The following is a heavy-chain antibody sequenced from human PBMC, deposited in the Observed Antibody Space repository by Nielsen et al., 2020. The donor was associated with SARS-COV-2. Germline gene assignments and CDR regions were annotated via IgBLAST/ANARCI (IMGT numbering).Heavy chain of an antibody. D-gene: IGHD3-3*01. CDR2: IDWDDDK. CDR1: GFSLSTRGMC. J-gene: IGHJ4*02. V-gene: IGHV2-70*01. Sequence: SGPTLVKPPQTLPLTCTFSGFSLSTRGMCVSWIRQPPGKALEWLALIDWDDDKYYSTSLKTRLTISKDTSKNQVVLTMTNMDPVDTATYYCARTVYDFWSGYWIDYWGQGTLVTVSS. CDR3: ARTVYDFWSGYWIDY.